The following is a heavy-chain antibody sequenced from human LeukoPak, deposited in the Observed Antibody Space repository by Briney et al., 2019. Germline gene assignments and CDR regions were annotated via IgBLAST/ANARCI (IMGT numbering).Heavy chain of an antibody. V-gene: IGHV4-38-2*01. J-gene: IGHJ4*02. CDR3: ARSGIAAAGSPDY. D-gene: IGHD6-13*01. CDR1: GYSISSGYY. Sequence: PSETLSLTCAVSGYSISSGYYWGWIRQPPGKGLEWIGSIYHSGSTYYNPPLKSRVTISVDTSKNQFSLKLSSVTAADTAVYYCARSGIAAAGSPDYWGQGTLVTVSS. CDR2: IYHSGST.